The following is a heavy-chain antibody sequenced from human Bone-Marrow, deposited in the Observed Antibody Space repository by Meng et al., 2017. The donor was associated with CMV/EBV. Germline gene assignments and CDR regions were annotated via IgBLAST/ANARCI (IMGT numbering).Heavy chain of an antibody. CDR3: ATIAAAGKGSDY. Sequence: GGSLRLSCAASGFTVSSNYMNWVRQAPGKGLEWVSVIYSGGSTYYADSVKGRFTISRDNSKNTLYLRMNSLRAEDTSVYYCATIAAAGKGSDYRGQGTLVTVSS. CDR2: IYSGGST. J-gene: IGHJ4*02. D-gene: IGHD6-13*01. CDR1: GFTVSSNY. V-gene: IGHV3-53*01.